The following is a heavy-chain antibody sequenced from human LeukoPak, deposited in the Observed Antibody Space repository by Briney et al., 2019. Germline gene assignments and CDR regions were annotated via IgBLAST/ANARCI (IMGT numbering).Heavy chain of an antibody. CDR3: ARGTRGYSYGNYYYYMDV. Sequence: SETLSLTCAVYGGSFSGYYWSWFRQPPGKGLEWIGEINHSGSTNYNPSLKSRVTISVDTSKNQFSLKLSSVTAADTAVYYCARGTRGYSYGNYYYYMDVWGKGTTVTVSS. D-gene: IGHD5-18*01. CDR2: INHSGST. CDR1: GGSFSGYY. J-gene: IGHJ6*03. V-gene: IGHV4-34*01.